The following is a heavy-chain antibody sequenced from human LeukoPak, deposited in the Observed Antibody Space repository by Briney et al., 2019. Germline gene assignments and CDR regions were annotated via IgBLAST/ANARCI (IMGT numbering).Heavy chain of an antibody. Sequence: GGSLRLSCAASGFTFSSYSMNWVRQAPGKGLEWVSSISSSSSYIYYADSVKGRFTISRDNAKNSLYLQMNSLRAEDTAVYYCRAYYDSKVPAAIDIWGQGTMVTVSS. CDR1: GFTFSSYS. CDR3: RAYYDSKVPAAIDI. CDR2: ISSSSSYI. D-gene: IGHD3-22*01. J-gene: IGHJ3*02. V-gene: IGHV3-21*01.